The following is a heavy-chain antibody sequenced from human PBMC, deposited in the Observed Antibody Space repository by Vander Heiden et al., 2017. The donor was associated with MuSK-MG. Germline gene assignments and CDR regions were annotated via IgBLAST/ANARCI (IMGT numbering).Heavy chain of an antibody. CDR3: ARDRKGGRDWEY. D-gene: IGHD1-26*01. J-gene: IGHJ4*02. CDR2: ISSSSSYT. V-gene: IGHV3-11*06. Sequence: QVQLVESGGGLVKAGGSLRLSCAASGFTFSDYYMSWIRQAPGKGLEWVSHISSSSSYTNYADSVKGRFTVSRDNAKNSLYLQMSSLRAEDTAVYYCARDRKGGRDWEYWGPGTLVTVSS. CDR1: GFTFSDYY.